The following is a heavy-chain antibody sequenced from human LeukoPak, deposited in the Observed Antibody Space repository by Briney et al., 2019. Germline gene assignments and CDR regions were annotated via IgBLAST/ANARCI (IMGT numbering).Heavy chain of an antibody. CDR2: IYYSGST. J-gene: IGHJ4*02. D-gene: IGHD2-8*01. Sequence: SETLSLTCTVSGGSISRYYGSCIRQPPGEGREWVGYIYYSGSTNYTPSLKSRVTISVHTSKNQFSLKLSCVTAADTAVYYCARVRMGDYVDYWGQETLVTVSS. V-gene: IGHV4-59*01. CDR1: GGSISRYY. CDR3: ARVRMGDYVDY.